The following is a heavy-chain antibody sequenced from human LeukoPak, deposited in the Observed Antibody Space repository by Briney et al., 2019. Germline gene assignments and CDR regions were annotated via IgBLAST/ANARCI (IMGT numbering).Heavy chain of an antibody. V-gene: IGHV3-66*01. CDR1: GFTVSSNY. J-gene: IGHJ4*02. CDR2: IYSGGST. Sequence: PGGSLKLSCAASGFTVSSNYMSWVRQAPGKGLEWVSVIYSGGSTYYADSVKGRFTISRDNSKNTLYLQMNSLRAEDTAVYYCAREGDILTGNDYWGQGTLVTVSS. CDR3: AREGDILTGNDY. D-gene: IGHD3-9*01.